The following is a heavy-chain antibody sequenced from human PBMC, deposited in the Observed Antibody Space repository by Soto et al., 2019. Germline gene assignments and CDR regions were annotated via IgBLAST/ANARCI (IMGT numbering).Heavy chain of an antibody. Sequence: QVQLEESGGGAVQPGTSLRLSCAASGFTVNTFGIHWVRQAPGKGLEWVAVIWYDGSNTYYAESVKGRFNISRDKSKNTLYLQMSSLRAEDTAVYYCARDEAPSERGFSGFDHWGQGTLVTVSS. CDR3: ARDEAPSERGFSGFDH. CDR1: GFTVNTFG. V-gene: IGHV3-33*01. J-gene: IGHJ5*02. CDR2: IWYDGSNT. D-gene: IGHD5-12*01.